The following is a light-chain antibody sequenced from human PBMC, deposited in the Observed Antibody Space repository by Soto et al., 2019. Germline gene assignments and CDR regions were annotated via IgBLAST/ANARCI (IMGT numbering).Light chain of an antibody. J-gene: IGKJ1*01. CDR2: AAS. CDR3: LQLYIFSWT. CDR1: QGIGND. Sequence: AIQLTQSPSSLSASVGDRVTISCRASQGIGNDLAWYQQKPGKAPKLLIFAASNLQSGVPSRFSGSGSGTDFTLTISRLQPEDFATYYCLQLYIFSWTFGQGTKVEIK. V-gene: IGKV1-6*01.